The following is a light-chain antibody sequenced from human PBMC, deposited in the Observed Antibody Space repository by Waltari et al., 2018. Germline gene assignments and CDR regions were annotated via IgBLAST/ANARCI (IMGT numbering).Light chain of an antibody. J-gene: IGKJ1*01. Sequence: DSVMTQSPDSLAVSLGERATINCKSRQSAFRTSNINHFLACYQQKPAQPPKLIIYWASTRASCLPDRFSGSGSGTDFTLTINSLQAEDVAVYYCLQYASAPWTLGQGTKVEIK. CDR1: QSAFRTSNINHF. CDR3: LQYASAPWT. V-gene: IGKV4-1*01. CDR2: WAS.